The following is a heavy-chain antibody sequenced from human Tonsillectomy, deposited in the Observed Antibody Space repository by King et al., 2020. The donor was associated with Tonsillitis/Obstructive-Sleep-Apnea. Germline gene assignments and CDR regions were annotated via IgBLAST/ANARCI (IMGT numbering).Heavy chain of an antibody. D-gene: IGHD3-10*01. Sequence: VQLVESGGGLIQPGGSLRLSCAASGFTVSSNYMSWVRQAPGKGLEWVSVIYSGGSTYYADSVKGRFTFSRDNSKNTLYLQMNSLRAEDTAVYYCARVLGAVDNYYYSYYMDVWGKGTTVTFSS. CDR1: GFTVSSNY. CDR2: IYSGGST. J-gene: IGHJ6*03. CDR3: ARVLGAVDNYYYSYYMDV. V-gene: IGHV3-53*01.